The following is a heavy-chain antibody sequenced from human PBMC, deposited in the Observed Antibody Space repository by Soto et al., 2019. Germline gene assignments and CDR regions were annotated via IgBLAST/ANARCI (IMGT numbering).Heavy chain of an antibody. D-gene: IGHD3-16*02. V-gene: IGHV1-69*11. CDR1: GGTFSDYA. CDR3: ATFVEGRAI. J-gene: IGHJ4*02. CDR2: TIPFLGTS. Sequence: QVQLVQSGPEVKKPGSSVKVSCEVSGGTFSDYAINWVREAPGQGLEWMGGTIPFLGTSNYAQKFHDRVTITAVESTSTVYLELNSLTSEDTAVYYCATFVEGRAIWGQGSHVIVS.